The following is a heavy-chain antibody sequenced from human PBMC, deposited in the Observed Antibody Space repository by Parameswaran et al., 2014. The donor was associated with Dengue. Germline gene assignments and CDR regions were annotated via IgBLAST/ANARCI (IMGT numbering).Heavy chain of an antibody. Sequence: WVRQAPGQGLEWMGIINPSGGSTSYAQKFQGRVTMTRDTSTSTVYMELSSLRSEDTAVYYCARDQSRMVQGVIITGDYWGQGTLVTVSS. D-gene: IGHD3-10*01. V-gene: IGHV1-46*01. CDR2: INPSGGST. J-gene: IGHJ4*02. CDR3: ARDQSRMVQGVIITGDY.